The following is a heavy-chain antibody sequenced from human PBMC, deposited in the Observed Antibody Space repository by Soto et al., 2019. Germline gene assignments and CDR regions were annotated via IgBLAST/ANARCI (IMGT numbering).Heavy chain of an antibody. CDR1: GFTLRNYY. D-gene: IGHD3-10*01. V-gene: IGHV3-74*01. CDR3: ARGGVPAALDI. Sequence: EVQLVESGGGLVQPGGSLRLSCTASGFTLRNYYMHWARQAPGKGLVWVSHINGDGSTTNYADSVKGRFTISRDNAKNTLYLQMNSLRVEDTAVYYCARGGVPAALDIWGEGTMVPVSS. J-gene: IGHJ3*02. CDR2: INGDGSTT.